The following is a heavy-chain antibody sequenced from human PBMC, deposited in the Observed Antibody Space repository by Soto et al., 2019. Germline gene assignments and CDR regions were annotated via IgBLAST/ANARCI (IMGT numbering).Heavy chain of an antibody. CDR3: AKDLGFQGNYFDY. J-gene: IGHJ4*02. D-gene: IGHD7-27*01. Sequence: GGSLRLSCAASGFIFSSYAMSWVRQAPGKGLEWVSTINPSGGSTYYADSVKGRFTISRDNSRNTLSLQMNSLRAEDTAVYYCAKDLGFQGNYFDYWGQGTLVTVSS. CDR2: INPSGGST. CDR1: GFIFSSYA. V-gene: IGHV3-23*01.